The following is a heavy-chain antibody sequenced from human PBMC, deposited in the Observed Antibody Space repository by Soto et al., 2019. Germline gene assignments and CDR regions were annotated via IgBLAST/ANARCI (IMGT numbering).Heavy chain of an antibody. Sequence: QVQLVQSGPEVKKPGASVILSCETSGFAFTSYNIHWVRQAPGQRPEWMGWINAGNGNTKYAQNFQGRITITRDTSADTAYLELSGLKSEDTAAYYCARYDYWSGLDRNWFDPWGQGTLVTVSS. CDR1: GFAFTSYN. D-gene: IGHD3-3*01. J-gene: IGHJ5*02. CDR2: INAGNGNT. CDR3: ARYDYWSGLDRNWFDP. V-gene: IGHV1-3*01.